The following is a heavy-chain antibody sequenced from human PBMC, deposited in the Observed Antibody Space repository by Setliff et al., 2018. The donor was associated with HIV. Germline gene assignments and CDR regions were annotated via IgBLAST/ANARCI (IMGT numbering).Heavy chain of an antibody. CDR3: ARDRQDYSAGSYIYYFDY. CDR2: ISTHNDDT. Sequence: ASVKVSCKASGYTFTTYAISWVRQAPGQGLEWMGWISTHNDDTDYTQKFQGRVTMTRDTSTSTVYMELRSLRSDDTAVYYCARDRQDYSAGSYIYYFDYWGQGTLVTSPQ. J-gene: IGHJ4*02. CDR1: GYTFTTYA. D-gene: IGHD3-10*01. V-gene: IGHV1-18*01.